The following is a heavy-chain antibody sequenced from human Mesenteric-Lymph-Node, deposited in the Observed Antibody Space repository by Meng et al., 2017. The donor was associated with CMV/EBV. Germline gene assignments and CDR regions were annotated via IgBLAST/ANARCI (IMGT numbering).Heavy chain of an antibody. J-gene: IGHJ4*02. CDR1: GGSISSYY. Sequence: SETLSLTCTVSGGSISSYYWSWVRQSPGKGLEWLGYIHYSESTKYNPSLKSRVTISVDTSKNQFSLKLSSVTAADTAVYYCARETRDFGALIDYWGQGTLVTVSS. D-gene: IGHD3-3*01. CDR2: IHYSEST. CDR3: ARETRDFGALIDY. V-gene: IGHV4-59*01.